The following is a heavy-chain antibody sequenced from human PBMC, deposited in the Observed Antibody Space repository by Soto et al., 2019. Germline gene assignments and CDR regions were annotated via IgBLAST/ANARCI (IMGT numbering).Heavy chain of an antibody. D-gene: IGHD3-22*01. CDR2: IYSDGST. V-gene: IGHV3-53*01. Sequence: GSLTLSCAASGFLVSSNYMSWVRQAPGKGLEWVSVIYSDGSTHYTDSVKDRFIISRDISKNTLYLQMNSLRAEDTAVYYCARARYDSSGYFFDYWGQGALVTVSS. CDR1: GFLVSSNY. J-gene: IGHJ4*02. CDR3: ARARYDSSGYFFDY.